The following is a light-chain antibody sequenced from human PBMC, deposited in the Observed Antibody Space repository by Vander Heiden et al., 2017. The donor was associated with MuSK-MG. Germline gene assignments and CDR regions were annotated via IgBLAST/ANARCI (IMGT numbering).Light chain of an antibody. CDR1: QGITPY. CDR2: AAS. J-gene: IGKJ1*01. Sequence: DIQLTQSPSFLSASVGDRVTITCRASQGITPYLAWYQQKPGKAPKLLIYAASTLQSGVPSRFSGSGSGAEFTLTVSSLQPEDSATYYCQQLNSTPITFGEGTKVEIK. V-gene: IGKV1-9*01. CDR3: QQLNSTPIT.